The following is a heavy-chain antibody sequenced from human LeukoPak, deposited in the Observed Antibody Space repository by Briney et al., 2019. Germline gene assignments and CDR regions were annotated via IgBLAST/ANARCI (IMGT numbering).Heavy chain of an antibody. D-gene: IGHD3-10*01. CDR2: ISYDGSSK. Sequence: PGRSLRLSCAASGFTFSSYAMHWVRQAPGKGLEWVAVISYDGSSKYYADSVKGRFTISRDNSKNTLYLQMNSLRAEDTAVYYCARDGIGELLGPYDYWGQGTLVTVSS. J-gene: IGHJ4*02. V-gene: IGHV3-30*04. CDR3: ARDGIGELLGPYDY. CDR1: GFTFSSYA.